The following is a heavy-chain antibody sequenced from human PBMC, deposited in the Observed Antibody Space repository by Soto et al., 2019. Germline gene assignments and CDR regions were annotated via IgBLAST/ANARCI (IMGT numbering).Heavy chain of an antibody. V-gene: IGHV3-23*01. CDR3: AKLYPIFGVVIIPKNWFDP. D-gene: IGHD3-3*01. CDR2: ISGSGGST. CDR1: GFTFSSYA. Sequence: GGSLRLSCAASGFTFSSYAMSWVRQAPGKGLEWVSAISGSGGSTYYADSVKGRFTISRDNSKNTLYLQMNSLRAEDTAVYYCAKLYPIFGVVIIPKNWFDPWGQGTLVTVSS. J-gene: IGHJ5*02.